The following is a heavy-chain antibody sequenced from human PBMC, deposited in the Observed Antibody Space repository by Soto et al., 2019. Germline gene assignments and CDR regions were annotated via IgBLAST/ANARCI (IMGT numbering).Heavy chain of an antibody. J-gene: IGHJ6*02. CDR1: EFTFDKYY. CDR3: ARGNWNYYYGFDV. V-gene: IGHV3-7*01. CDR2: IKPDGSEQ. D-gene: IGHD1-20*01. Sequence: PGGSLRLSCAASEFTFDKYYMTWVRQAPGEGSEWVANIKPDGSEQYYVDSVKGRFTISRDNANNSLYLQMNSLRAEDTAVYFCARGNWNYYYGFDVWGQGTTVTVSS.